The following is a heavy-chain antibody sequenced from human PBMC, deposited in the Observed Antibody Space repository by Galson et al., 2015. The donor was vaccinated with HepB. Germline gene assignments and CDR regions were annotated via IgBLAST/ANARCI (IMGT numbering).Heavy chain of an antibody. CDR2: ISTYNGNT. D-gene: IGHD3-16*02. J-gene: IGHJ4*02. CDR3: ARVDGGLIVEPLNYFDY. V-gene: IGHV1-18*04. CDR1: GYTFTSYG. Sequence: SVKVSCKASGYTFTSYGISWVRQAPGQGLEWMGWISTYNGNTNYAQKLQGRVTMTTDTSTSTAYMELRSLRSDDTAVYYCARVDGGLIVEPLNYFDYWGQGTLVTVSS.